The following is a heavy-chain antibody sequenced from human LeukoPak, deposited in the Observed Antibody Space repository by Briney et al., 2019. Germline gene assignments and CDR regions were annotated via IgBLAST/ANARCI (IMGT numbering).Heavy chain of an antibody. CDR1: GFTFSTYG. J-gene: IGHJ4*02. CDR2: IWYDGSQR. V-gene: IGHV3-33*08. CDR3: ATSSPRNYFDH. D-gene: IGHD1-14*01. Sequence: GGSLRLSCAASGFTFSTYGLHWVRQSPGRGLEWVAAIWYDGSQRYYADSVKGRFTISRDDSQNTIYLQMDSLRAEDTAVYYCATSSPRNYFDHWGQGTLVTVSS.